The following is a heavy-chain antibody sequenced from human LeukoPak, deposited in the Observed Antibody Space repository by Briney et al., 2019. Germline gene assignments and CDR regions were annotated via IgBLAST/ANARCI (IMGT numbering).Heavy chain of an antibody. CDR3: ARNVGRVVAATGYGMDV. CDR1: GGTFSSYA. D-gene: IGHD2-15*01. J-gene: IGHJ6*04. V-gene: IGHV1-69*13. Sequence: ASVKVSCKASGGTFSSYAIGWVRQAPGQGLEWMGGIIPIFGTANYAQKFQGRVTITADESTSTAYMELSSLRSEDTAVYYCARNVGRVVAATGYGMDVWGKGTTVTVSS. CDR2: IIPIFGTA.